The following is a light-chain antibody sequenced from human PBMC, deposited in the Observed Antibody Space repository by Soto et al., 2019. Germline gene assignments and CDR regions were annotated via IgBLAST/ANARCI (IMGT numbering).Light chain of an antibody. CDR1: QSISSY. J-gene: IGKJ1*01. CDR2: AAS. Sequence: DIQMTQSPSSLSASVGDRVTITCRASQSISSYLNWYQQKPGKASKLLIYAASSLQSGVPSRFSGSGSGTDFTLTISSLEPEDFAVYYCQQRSNWPPRITFGQGTKVDIK. CDR3: QQRSNWPPRIT. V-gene: IGKV1-39*01.